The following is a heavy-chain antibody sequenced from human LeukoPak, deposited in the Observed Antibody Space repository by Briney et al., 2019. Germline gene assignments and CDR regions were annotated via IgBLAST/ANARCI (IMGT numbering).Heavy chain of an antibody. V-gene: IGHV4-39*01. Sequence: SETLSLTCTVSGGSISSSSYYWGWIRQPPGKGLEWIGSFFYSGSTYYNPSLKSRVTISVDTSKNQFSLNLTSVTAADTAVYYCARYDRGSPVDYWGQGTLVTVSS. D-gene: IGHD3-22*01. J-gene: IGHJ4*02. CDR1: GGSISSSSYY. CDR3: ARYDRGSPVDY. CDR2: FFYSGST.